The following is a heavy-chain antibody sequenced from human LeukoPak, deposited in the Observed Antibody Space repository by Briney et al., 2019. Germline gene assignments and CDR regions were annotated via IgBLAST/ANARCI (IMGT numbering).Heavy chain of an antibody. D-gene: IGHD6-13*01. CDR3: ARVGGAAGTYFDY. CDR2: IKQDGSEK. CDR1: GFTFSSYW. V-gene: IGHV3-7*01. Sequence: GGSLRLSCAASGFTFSSYWMSWVRQAPGKGLEWVANIKQDGSEKYYVDSVKGRFTISRDNAKNSLYLQMNSLRAEDTAVYYCARVGGAAGTYFDYWGQGTLVTVSS. J-gene: IGHJ4*02.